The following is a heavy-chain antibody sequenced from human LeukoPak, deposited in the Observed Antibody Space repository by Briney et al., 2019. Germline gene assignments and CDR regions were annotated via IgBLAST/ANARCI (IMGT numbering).Heavy chain of an antibody. J-gene: IGHJ4*02. Sequence: SETLSLTCAVYGGSFSGYYWSWIRQPPGKGLEWIGEINHSGSTNYNPSLKSRVTISVDTSKNQFSLKLSSVTAADTAVYYCARVLRGYSYVYWGQGTLVTVSS. V-gene: IGHV4-34*01. CDR3: ARVLRGYSYVY. CDR1: GGSFSGYY. CDR2: INHSGST. D-gene: IGHD5-18*01.